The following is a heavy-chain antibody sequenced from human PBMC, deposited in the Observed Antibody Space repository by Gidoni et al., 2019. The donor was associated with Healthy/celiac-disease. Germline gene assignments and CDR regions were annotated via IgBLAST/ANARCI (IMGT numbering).Heavy chain of an antibody. CDR1: RYTFTSYY. Sequence: QVQLVQSGAEVKKPGASVKVSCKASRYTFTSYYMHWVRQAPGQGLEWMGIINPSGGSTSYAQKFQGRVTMTRDTSTSTVYMELSSLRSEDTAVYYCARAYCSGGSCYRGAFDYWGQGTLVTVSS. D-gene: IGHD2-15*01. CDR3: ARAYCSGGSCYRGAFDY. V-gene: IGHV1-46*01. J-gene: IGHJ4*02. CDR2: INPSGGST.